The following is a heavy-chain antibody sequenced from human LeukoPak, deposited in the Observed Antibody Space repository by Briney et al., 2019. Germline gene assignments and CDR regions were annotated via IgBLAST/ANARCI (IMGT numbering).Heavy chain of an antibody. CDR2: ISGSGGST. V-gene: IGHV3-23*01. Sequence: GGSLRLSCAASGFTFSSYAMSWVRQAPGKGLEWVSAISGSGGSTYYADSVKGRFTISRDNSKNTLYLQMNSLRAEDTAVYYCAKDLGRVDTAMVRDYFDYWGQGALVTVSS. J-gene: IGHJ4*02. CDR3: AKDLGRVDTAMVRDYFDY. D-gene: IGHD5-18*01. CDR1: GFTFSSYA.